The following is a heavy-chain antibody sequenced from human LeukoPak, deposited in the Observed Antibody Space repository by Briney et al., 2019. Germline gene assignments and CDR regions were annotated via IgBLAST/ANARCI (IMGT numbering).Heavy chain of an antibody. Sequence: SSETLSLTCTVSGGSIRSYYWSWIRQPAGKGLEWIGRIYTSGSTNYNPSLKSRVTMSVDTSKNQFSLKLSSVTAADTAVYFCARHSSDYYGPFDYWGQGTLVTVSS. CDR2: IYTSGST. CDR1: GGSIRSYY. D-gene: IGHD6-19*01. J-gene: IGHJ4*02. CDR3: ARHSSDYYGPFDY. V-gene: IGHV4-4*07.